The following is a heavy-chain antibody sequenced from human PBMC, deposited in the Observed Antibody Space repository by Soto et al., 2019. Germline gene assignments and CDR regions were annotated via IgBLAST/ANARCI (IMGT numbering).Heavy chain of an antibody. D-gene: IGHD1-26*01. Sequence: QITLKESGPTLVKPTQTLTLTCTFSGFSLTTSGVGVGWIRQPPGKALEWLAVIYWDDDKRYSPSLKSRVTSTKDASKNPVVLTRTNMDPVDTATYDCAHSMTSGSWACDYWGQVTLVTVSS. V-gene: IGHV2-5*02. CDR1: GFSLTTSGVG. CDR3: AHSMTSGSWACDY. J-gene: IGHJ4*02. CDR2: IYWDDDK.